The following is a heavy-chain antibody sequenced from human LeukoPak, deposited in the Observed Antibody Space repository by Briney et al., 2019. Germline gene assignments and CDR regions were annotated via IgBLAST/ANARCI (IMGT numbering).Heavy chain of an antibody. CDR2: ISPSGDKT. J-gene: IGHJ4*02. CDR3: ARDWRDGYNLY. CDR1: GYTFTNHY. D-gene: IGHD5-24*01. V-gene: IGHV1-46*01. Sequence: ASVKVSCKASGYTFTNHYMHWVRQAPGQGLEWLGLISPSGDKTWNAQKFQGRVTMTRDMSTSTDYLELSSLRSEDTAVYYCARDWRDGYNLYWGQGTLVTVSS.